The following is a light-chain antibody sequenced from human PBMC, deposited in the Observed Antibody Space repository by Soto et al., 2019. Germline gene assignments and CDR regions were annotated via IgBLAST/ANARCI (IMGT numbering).Light chain of an antibody. CDR1: QSIGRW. CDR2: DAS. J-gene: IGKJ1*01. Sequence: DIKVAKTSSNLPALVKDRITITCRASQSIGRWLAWYQQKPGKAPKLLIYDASSLESGVPSRFSGSGSGTEFTLSTVCLQPHDCATYLCEPYNSYWRFAEGTKVDIK. CDR3: EPYNSYWR. V-gene: IGKV1-5*01.